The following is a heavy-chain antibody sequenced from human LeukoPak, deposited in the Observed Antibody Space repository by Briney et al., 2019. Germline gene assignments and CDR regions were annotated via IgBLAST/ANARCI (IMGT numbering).Heavy chain of an antibody. V-gene: IGHV4-59*01. CDR3: ARKIAVAGRGNWFDP. J-gene: IGHJ5*02. CDR2: IYYSGST. CDR1: GGSISSYY. Sequence: SETLSLTCTVSGGSISSYYWSWIRQPPGKGLEWIGYIYYSGSTNYNPSLKSRVTISVDTSKNQFSLKLSSVTAADTAVYYCARKIAVAGRGNWFDPWGQGTLVTVSS. D-gene: IGHD6-19*01.